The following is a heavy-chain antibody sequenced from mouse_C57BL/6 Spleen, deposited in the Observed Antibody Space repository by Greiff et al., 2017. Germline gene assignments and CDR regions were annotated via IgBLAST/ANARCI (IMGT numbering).Heavy chain of an antibody. CDR1: GFTFSSYG. V-gene: IGHV5-6*01. CDR2: ISSGGSYT. CDR3: ARGGFYYGSSGYYFDY. J-gene: IGHJ2*01. Sequence: EVHLVESGGDLVKPGGSLKLSCAASGFTFSSYGMSWVRQTPDKRLEWVATISSGGSYTYYPDSVKGRFTISRDNAKNTLYLQMSSLKSEDTAMYYCARGGFYYGSSGYYFDYWGQGTTLTVSS. D-gene: IGHD1-1*01.